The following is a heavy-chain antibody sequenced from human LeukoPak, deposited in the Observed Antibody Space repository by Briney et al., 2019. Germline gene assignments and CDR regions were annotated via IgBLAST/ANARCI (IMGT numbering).Heavy chain of an antibody. CDR1: GFTFSSYA. Sequence: GGSLRLSCAASGFTFSSYAMSWVRQAPGKGLEWVSAISGSGGSTYYADSVKGRFTISRDNSKNTLYLQMNSLRAEDTAAYYCAKGVTMVRGVIMDYWGQGTLVTVSS. V-gene: IGHV3-23*01. CDR2: ISGSGGST. J-gene: IGHJ4*02. CDR3: AKGVTMVRGVIMDY. D-gene: IGHD3-10*01.